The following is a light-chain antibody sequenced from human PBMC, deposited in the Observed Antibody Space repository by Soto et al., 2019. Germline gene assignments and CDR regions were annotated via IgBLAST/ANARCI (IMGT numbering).Light chain of an antibody. CDR2: AAS. J-gene: IGKJ3*01. Sequence: DIQMTQSPSSLSASVGDRVTITCRASQSIGGYLNWYQQKAGKAPKLLIYAASTLQSGVPSRFSGSGSGTDLTLTISSLQPDVFATYYCQPSYRTPGFGPGTKVDIK. CDR3: QPSYRTPG. CDR1: QSIGGY. V-gene: IGKV1-39*01.